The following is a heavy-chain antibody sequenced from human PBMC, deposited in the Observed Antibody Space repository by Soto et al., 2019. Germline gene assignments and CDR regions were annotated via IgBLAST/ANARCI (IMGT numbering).Heavy chain of an antibody. CDR3: ARDRQFVRDYYFDY. J-gene: IGHJ4*02. CDR2: ISHDGSNK. V-gene: IGHV3-30-3*01. D-gene: IGHD6-6*01. CDR1: GFTFSYYT. Sequence: QVQLVESGGGVVQSGRSLRLSCAASGFTFSYYTMHWVRQAPGKGLEWVAIISHDGSNKYHADSVKGRFTISRDNSKNTLYLQLNSLRPEDTAVYYCARDRQFVRDYYFDYWGQGTLVSVSS.